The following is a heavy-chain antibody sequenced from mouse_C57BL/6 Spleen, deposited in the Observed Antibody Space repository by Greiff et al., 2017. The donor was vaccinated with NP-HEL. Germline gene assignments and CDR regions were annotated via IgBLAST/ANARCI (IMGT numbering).Heavy chain of an antibody. CDR2: ISYDGSN. CDR1: GYSITSGYY. V-gene: IGHV3-6*01. J-gene: IGHJ1*03. D-gene: IGHD1-1*01. Sequence: EVQVVESGPGLVKPSQSLSLTCSVTGYSITSGYYWNWIRQFPGNKLEWMGYISYDGSNNYNPSLKNRISITRDTSKNQFFLKLNSVTTEDTATYYCAYYYGSSYEYFDVWGTGTTVTVSS. CDR3: AYYYGSSYEYFDV.